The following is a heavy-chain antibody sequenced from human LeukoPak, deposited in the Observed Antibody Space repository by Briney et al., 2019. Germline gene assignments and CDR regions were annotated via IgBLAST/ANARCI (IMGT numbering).Heavy chain of an antibody. Sequence: ASVKVSCKASGYTFTSYGISWVRQAPGQGLEWMGWISAYNGNTNYAQKLQGRVTITTDESTSTAYMELSSLRSEDTAVYYCARGYYSSGWEFDYWGQGTLVTVSS. V-gene: IGHV1-18*01. CDR1: GYTFTSYG. J-gene: IGHJ4*02. CDR3: ARGYYSSGWEFDY. D-gene: IGHD6-19*01. CDR2: ISAYNGNT.